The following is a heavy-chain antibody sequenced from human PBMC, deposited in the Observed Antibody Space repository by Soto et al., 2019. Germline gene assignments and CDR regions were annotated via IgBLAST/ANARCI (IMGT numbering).Heavy chain of an antibody. J-gene: IGHJ4*02. V-gene: IGHV3-49*04. CDR3: TRSGYSYGYFDY. CDR2: IRSKAYGGTT. CDR1: GFTFGDYA. Sequence: GGSLRLSCTASGFTFGDYAMSWVRQAPGKGLEWVGFIRSKAYGGTTEYAASVKGRFTISRDDSKSIAYLQMNSLKTEDTAVYYCTRSGYSYGYFDYWGQGTLVTVSS. D-gene: IGHD5-18*01.